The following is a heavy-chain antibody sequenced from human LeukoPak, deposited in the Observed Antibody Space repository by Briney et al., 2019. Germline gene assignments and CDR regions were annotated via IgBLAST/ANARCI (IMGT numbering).Heavy chain of an antibody. CDR1: GGTFSSYA. V-gene: IGHV1-69*01. CDR3: ARRQDIVATISDYYFDY. Sequence: ASVKASCTASGGTFSSYAISWVRQAPGQGLEWMGGIIPIFGTANYAQKFQGRVTITADESTSTAYMELSSLRSEDTAVYYCARRQDIVATISDYYFDYWGQGTLVTVSS. CDR2: IIPIFGTA. D-gene: IGHD5-12*01. J-gene: IGHJ4*02.